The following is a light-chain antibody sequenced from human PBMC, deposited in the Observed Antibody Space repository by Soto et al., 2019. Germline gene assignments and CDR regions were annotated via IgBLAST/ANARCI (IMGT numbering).Light chain of an antibody. J-gene: IGKJ1*01. CDR2: KAS. Sequence: DIQMTQSPSTLSGSVGDRVTITCRASQTISSWLAWYQQKPGKAPKLLIYKASTLKSGVPSRFSGSGSGTDFTLTSSSLQPDYFATYYCQHYNSYSEAFGQGTKVELK. CDR1: QTISSW. V-gene: IGKV1-5*03. CDR3: QHYNSYSEA.